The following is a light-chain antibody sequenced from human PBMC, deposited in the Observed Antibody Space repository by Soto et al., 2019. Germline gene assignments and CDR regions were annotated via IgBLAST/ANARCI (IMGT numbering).Light chain of an antibody. CDR2: RNN. J-gene: IGLJ3*02. Sequence: QAVVTRPPSASGTPGQRVTISCSGSSSNIGTNYVYWYQQLPGTAPKLLIYRNNQRPSGVPDRFSGSKSGTSASLAISGLRSEDEADYYCATWDDSLSGWVFGGGTKVTVL. V-gene: IGLV1-47*01. CDR1: SSNIGTNY. CDR3: ATWDDSLSGWV.